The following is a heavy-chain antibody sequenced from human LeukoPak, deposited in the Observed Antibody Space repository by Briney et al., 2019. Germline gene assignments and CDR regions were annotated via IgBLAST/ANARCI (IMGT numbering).Heavy chain of an antibody. CDR1: VCIFIRYT. CDR2: IIPIFGTA. Sequence: ASVKVSCKASVCIFIRYTISWVRQAPGQALEWMGGIIPIFGTANYAQKFKGRVTITADKSTSTAYMELSSLRSEDTAVYYCARVRSEWGLRLAGWFDPWGQGTLVTVSS. CDR3: ARVRSEWGLRLAGWFDP. V-gene: IGHV1-69*06. D-gene: IGHD4-17*01. J-gene: IGHJ5*02.